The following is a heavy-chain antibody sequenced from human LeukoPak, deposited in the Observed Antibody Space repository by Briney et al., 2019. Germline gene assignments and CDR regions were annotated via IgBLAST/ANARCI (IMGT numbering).Heavy chain of an antibody. CDR1: GFTFSDYC. Sequence: GGSLRLSCAASGFTFSDYCMSWIRQAPGKGLEWVSYISSSGSTIYYADSVKGRFTISRDNAKNSLYLQMNSLRAEDTAVYYCARVVVTAEEYYFGYWGQGTLVTVSS. D-gene: IGHD2-2*01. CDR2: ISSSGSTI. CDR3: ARVVVTAEEYYFGY. V-gene: IGHV3-11*01. J-gene: IGHJ4*02.